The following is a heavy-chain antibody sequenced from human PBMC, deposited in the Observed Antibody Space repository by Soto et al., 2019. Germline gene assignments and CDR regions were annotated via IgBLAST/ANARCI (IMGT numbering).Heavy chain of an antibody. J-gene: IGHJ4*02. D-gene: IGHD3-22*01. CDR2: IIPIFGTA. CDR3: ARSPYYYDSSGYYPRKFESRHYFDY. V-gene: IGHV1-69*13. CDR1: GGTFSSYA. Sequence: GASVKVSCKASGGTFSSYAISWVRQAPGQGLEWMGGIIPIFGTANYAQKFQGRVTITADESTSTAYMELSSLRSEDTAVYYCARSPYYYDSSGYYPRKFESRHYFDYWGQGTLVTVSS.